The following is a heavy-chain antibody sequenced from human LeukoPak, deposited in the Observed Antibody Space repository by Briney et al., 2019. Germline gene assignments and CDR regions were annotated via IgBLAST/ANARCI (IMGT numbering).Heavy chain of an antibody. CDR2: ISSSSSYI. CDR3: ARLLSDYYYYMDV. CDR1: GFTFSSYS. J-gene: IGHJ6*03. D-gene: IGHD3-16*01. V-gene: IGHV3-21*01. Sequence: PGGSLRLSCAASGFTFSSYSMNWVRQAPGKGLEWVSSISSSSSYIYYADSVKGRFTISRDNAKNSLYLQMNSLRAEDTAVYYCARLLSDYYYYMDVWGKGTTVTISS.